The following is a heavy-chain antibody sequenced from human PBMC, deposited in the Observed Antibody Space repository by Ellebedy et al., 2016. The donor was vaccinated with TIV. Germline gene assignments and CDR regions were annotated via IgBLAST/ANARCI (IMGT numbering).Heavy chain of an antibody. CDR1: GGSFSGYY. CDR2: IYYSGST. Sequence: MPSETLSLTCAVYGGSFSGYYWGWIRQPPGKGLEWIGSIYYSGSTYYNPSLKSRVTISVDTSKNQFSLKLSSVTAADTAVYYCARVTRGWTGDNWFDPWGQGTLVTVSS. J-gene: IGHJ5*02. V-gene: IGHV4-34*01. D-gene: IGHD6-19*01. CDR3: ARVTRGWTGDNWFDP.